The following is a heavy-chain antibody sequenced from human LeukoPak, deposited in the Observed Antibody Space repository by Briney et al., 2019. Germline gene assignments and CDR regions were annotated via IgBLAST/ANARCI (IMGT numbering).Heavy chain of an antibody. J-gene: IGHJ4*02. Sequence: GSLRLSCAASEFSVGSNYMTWVRQAPGKGLEWVSLIYCGGSTYYADSVKGRFTISRDNSKNTLYLQRNSLRAEDTAVYYCARGPRGYHNTGGQGTLVTVSS. D-gene: IGHD5-12*01. CDR1: EFSVGSNY. CDR3: ARGPRGYHNT. V-gene: IGHV3-66*01. CDR2: IYCGGST.